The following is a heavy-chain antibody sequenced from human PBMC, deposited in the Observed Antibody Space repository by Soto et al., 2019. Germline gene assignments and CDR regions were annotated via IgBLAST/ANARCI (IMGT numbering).Heavy chain of an antibody. Sequence: GASVKVSCKASGGTFSSYAISWVRQAPGQGLEWMGGIIPIFGTANYAQKFQGRVTITADESTSTAYMELSSLRSEDTAVYYCARSPAYCSGGSCYSRFDPWGQGTLVTVSS. V-gene: IGHV1-69*13. CDR2: IIPIFGTA. CDR3: ARSPAYCSGGSCYSRFDP. D-gene: IGHD2-15*01. CDR1: GGTFSSYA. J-gene: IGHJ5*02.